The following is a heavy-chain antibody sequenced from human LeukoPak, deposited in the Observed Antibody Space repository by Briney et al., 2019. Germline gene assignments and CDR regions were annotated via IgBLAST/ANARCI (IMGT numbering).Heavy chain of an antibody. J-gene: IGHJ4*02. D-gene: IGHD3-10*01. V-gene: IGHV3-53*01. CDR2: IYSGGST. CDR3: ARDFPGYYYGSGSSRGDY. Sequence: PVGSLRLSCAASGFTVSSNYISWVRQAPGKGLEWVSVIYSGGSTYYADSVKGRFTISRDNSKNTLYLQMNSLRAEDTAVYYCARDFPGYYYGSGSSRGDYWGQGTLVAVSS. CDR1: GFTVSSNY.